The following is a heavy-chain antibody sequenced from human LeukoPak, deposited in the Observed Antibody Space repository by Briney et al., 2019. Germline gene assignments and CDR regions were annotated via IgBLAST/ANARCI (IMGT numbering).Heavy chain of an antibody. Sequence: GGSLRLSCAASGFTFSSYWMHWVRQAPGKGLEWVAVISYDGSNKYYADSVKGRFTISRGNSKNTLYLQMNSLRAEDTAVYYCARDLGRLRYYDSSGYYGKLDYWGQGTLVTVSS. CDR3: ARDLGRLRYYDSSGYYGKLDY. D-gene: IGHD3-22*01. CDR1: GFTFSSYW. CDR2: ISYDGSNK. J-gene: IGHJ4*02. V-gene: IGHV3-30*03.